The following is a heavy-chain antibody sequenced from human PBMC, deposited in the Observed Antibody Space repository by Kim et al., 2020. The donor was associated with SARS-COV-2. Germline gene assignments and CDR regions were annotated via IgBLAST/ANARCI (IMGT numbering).Heavy chain of an antibody. Sequence: GGSLRLSCAASGFTFSSYSMNWVRQAPGKGLEWVSSISSSSSYIYYADSVKGRFTISRDNAKNSLYLQMNSLRAEDTAVYYCARVGETYYYSGMDVWGQGTTVTVSS. CDR3: ARVGETYYYSGMDV. CDR2: ISSSSSYI. D-gene: IGHD3-10*01. V-gene: IGHV3-21*01. CDR1: GFTFSSYS. J-gene: IGHJ6*02.